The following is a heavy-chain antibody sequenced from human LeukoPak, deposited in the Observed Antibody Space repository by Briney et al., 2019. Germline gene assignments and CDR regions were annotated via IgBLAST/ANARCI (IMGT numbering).Heavy chain of an antibody. J-gene: IGHJ4*02. Sequence: GGSLRLSCAASGFTFSSYWMHWVRQAPGKGLVWVSRINSDGSSTGYADSVKGRFTISRDNTKNTLYLQMNSLRAEDTAMHYCATSRTFDYWGQGTLVTVAS. V-gene: IGHV3-74*01. D-gene: IGHD1-1*01. CDR3: ATSRTFDY. CDR2: INSDGSST. CDR1: GFTFSSYW.